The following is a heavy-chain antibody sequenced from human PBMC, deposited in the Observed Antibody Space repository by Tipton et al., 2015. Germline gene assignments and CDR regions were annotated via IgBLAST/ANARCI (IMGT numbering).Heavy chain of an antibody. CDR1: GFTFSKYG. D-gene: IGHD3-16*01. V-gene: IGHV3-30*03. CDR2: TSYDGSNI. CDR3: ARDRRFYGMDV. J-gene: IGHJ6*02. Sequence: SLRLSCAASGFTFSKYGMHWVRQAPGKGLEWVAVTSYDGSNIHYADSLKGRFTISRDNSKNTLYLQMNSLRAEDTAVYYCARDRRFYGMDVWGQGTTVTVSS.